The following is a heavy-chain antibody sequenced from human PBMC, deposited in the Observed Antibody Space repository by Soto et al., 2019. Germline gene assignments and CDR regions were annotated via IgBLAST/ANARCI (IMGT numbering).Heavy chain of an antibody. D-gene: IGHD2-15*01. V-gene: IGHV4-61*01. Sequence: ATLSLTCTVSGSSVSSGSYYGTWIRQSPGKGLEWIGYFYDSGTTNYNPSLKSRVTISVDTSENQFSLKLSSVTAADTAVYYCARGPNIGYCSGGSCYRFDYWGQGTLVTVSS. CDR2: FYDSGTT. CDR3: ARGPNIGYCSGGSCYRFDY. J-gene: IGHJ4*02. CDR1: GSSVSSGSYY.